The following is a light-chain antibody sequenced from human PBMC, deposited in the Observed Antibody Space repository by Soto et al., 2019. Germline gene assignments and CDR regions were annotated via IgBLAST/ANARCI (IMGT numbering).Light chain of an antibody. CDR3: QQYYSTPQT. Sequence: DIVMTQSPDSLAVSLGERATINCKSSQSVLYSSNNKNYLAWYQQKPGQPPKLLIYWASTRESGVPDRFSGSGSGTDFTLTSSSLQAEDVAVYYCQQYYSTPQTFGPGTKVDIK. V-gene: IGKV4-1*01. CDR2: WAS. J-gene: IGKJ3*01. CDR1: QSVLYSSNNKNY.